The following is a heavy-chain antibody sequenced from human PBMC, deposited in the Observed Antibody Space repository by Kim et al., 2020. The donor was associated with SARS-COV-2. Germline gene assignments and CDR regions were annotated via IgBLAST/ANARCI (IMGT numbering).Heavy chain of an antibody. CDR3: ARDSVKYSSSWYEGFDY. D-gene: IGHD6-13*01. V-gene: IGHV3-30-3*01. CDR2: ISYDGSNK. CDR1: GFTFSSYA. J-gene: IGHJ4*02. Sequence: GGSLRLSCAASGFTFSSYAMHWVRQAPGKGLEWVAVISYDGSNKYYADSVKGRFTISRDNSKNTLYLQMNSLRAEDTAVYYCARDSVKYSSSWYEGFDYWGQGTLVTVSS.